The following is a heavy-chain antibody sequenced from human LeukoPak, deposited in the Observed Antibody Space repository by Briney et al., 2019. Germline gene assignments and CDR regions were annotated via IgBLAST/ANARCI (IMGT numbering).Heavy chain of an antibody. Sequence: PGGSLRLSCEASEFTFSSYWMHWVRQAPGKGLVWVSRINSDGRTTIYADSVKGRCTISRDNAKNTSYLQMNSLRAEDTAVYYCAREGYYDSSGYSIRFSYWGQGTLVTVSS. J-gene: IGHJ4*02. D-gene: IGHD3-22*01. CDR3: AREGYYDSSGYSIRFSY. CDR1: EFTFSSYW. V-gene: IGHV3-74*01. CDR2: INSDGRTT.